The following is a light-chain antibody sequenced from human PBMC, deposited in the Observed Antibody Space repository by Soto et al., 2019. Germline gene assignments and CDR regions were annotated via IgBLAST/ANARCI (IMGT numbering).Light chain of an antibody. V-gene: IGKV1-5*03. CDR2: KAS. CDR1: QSITSW. J-gene: IGKJ1*01. CDR3: QHYNSYSEA. Sequence: DIQITQSPSPLSRSVGDIVTITCRASQSITSWLDWYQKKKAKAPKLAIYKASTLKSGVPSRLRGRGYGTELTITISSMQPDDFETYYCQHYNSYSEAFGQGTKVDI.